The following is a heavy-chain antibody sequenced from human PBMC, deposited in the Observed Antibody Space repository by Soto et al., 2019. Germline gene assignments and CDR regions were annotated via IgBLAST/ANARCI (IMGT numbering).Heavy chain of an antibody. V-gene: IGHV4-30-2*01. CDR3: AREMSYYFDS. CDR2: IYHSGAT. Sequence: QLQLQESGSGLVKPSQTLVLTCTVSGDSISRDGYSWSWIRQPPGKGLEWIGFIYHSGATYYNPSLKSRVTTAVDKSNNQFSLRLASVTAADTAVYYCAREMSYYFDSWGQGTLVTVSS. J-gene: IGHJ4*02. CDR1: GDSISRDGYS.